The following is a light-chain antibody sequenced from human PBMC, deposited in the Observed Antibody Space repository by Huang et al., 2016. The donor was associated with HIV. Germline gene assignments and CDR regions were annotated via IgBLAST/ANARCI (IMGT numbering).Light chain of an antibody. CDR1: QSVVT. CDR2: DAS. J-gene: IGKJ5*01. V-gene: IGKV3-11*01. Sequence: EIVLTQSPANLSLSPGERATLACRASQSVVTLSWYQQKPGKAPRLLIYDASNRSYAIPAAFRSSGSGTDFNLTVNILEPEDYEAYYCHQRNSWPPITFGQGTRLEIK. CDR3: HQRNSWPPIT.